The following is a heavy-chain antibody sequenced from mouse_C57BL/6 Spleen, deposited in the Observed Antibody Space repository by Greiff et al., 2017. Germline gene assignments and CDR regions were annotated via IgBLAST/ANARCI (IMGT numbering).Heavy chain of an antibody. J-gene: IGHJ4*01. CDR2: IYPSDSET. Sequence: VQLQQPGAELVRPGSSVKLSCKASGYTFTSYWMDWVKQRPGQGLEWIGNIYPSDSETHYNQKFKDKATLTVDKSSSTAYMQLSSLTSEDSAVYYCAREGTGKDAMDYWGQGTSVTVSS. V-gene: IGHV1-61*01. CDR3: AREGTGKDAMDY. D-gene: IGHD4-1*01. CDR1: GYTFTSYW.